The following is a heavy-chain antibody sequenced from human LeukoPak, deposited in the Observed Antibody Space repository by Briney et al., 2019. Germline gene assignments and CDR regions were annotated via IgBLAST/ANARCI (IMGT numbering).Heavy chain of an antibody. CDR3: ASCYDSSGYYRPDYYYYMDV. CDR1: GGSFSGYY. Sequence: SETLSLTYAVYGGSFSGYYWSWIRQPPGKGLEWIGEINHSGSTNYNPSLKSRVTISVDTSKNQFSLKLSSVTAADTAVYYCASCYDSSGYYRPDYYYYMDVWGKGTTVTVSS. V-gene: IGHV4-34*01. D-gene: IGHD3-22*01. CDR2: INHSGST. J-gene: IGHJ6*03.